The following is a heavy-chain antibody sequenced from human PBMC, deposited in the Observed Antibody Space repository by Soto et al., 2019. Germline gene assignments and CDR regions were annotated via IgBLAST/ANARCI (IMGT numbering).Heavy chain of an antibody. CDR1: GGSISSYY. D-gene: IGHD3-10*01. CDR3: VRQGFGPLHGLVDV. Sequence: QVPLQESGPGLVKPSETLSLYCTVSGGSISSYYWRWIRQPPGKGLEWIGYVHDSWGSHYNPSLKSRVAISLDTSKSQFSLKLTSVTATDPAVYYCVRQGFGPLHGLVDVWGQGTTVTVSS. J-gene: IGHJ6*02. V-gene: IGHV4-59*08. CDR2: VHDSWGS.